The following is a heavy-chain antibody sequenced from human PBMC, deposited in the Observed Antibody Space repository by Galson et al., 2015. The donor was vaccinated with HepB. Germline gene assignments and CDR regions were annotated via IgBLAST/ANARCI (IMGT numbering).Heavy chain of an antibody. Sequence: PALVKPTQALTLTCTFSGFSLSTGGMCLSWIRQPPGKALEWLARIDWDDNKYYNTSLKTRLTISKDTSKNQVVLTMTNMDPVDTATYYCARILDKRGYGGYERADYYMDVWGKGTTVTVSS. CDR2: IDWDDNK. J-gene: IGHJ6*03. V-gene: IGHV2-70*11. CDR1: GFSLSTGGMC. CDR3: ARILDKRGYGGYERADYYMDV. D-gene: IGHD5-12*01.